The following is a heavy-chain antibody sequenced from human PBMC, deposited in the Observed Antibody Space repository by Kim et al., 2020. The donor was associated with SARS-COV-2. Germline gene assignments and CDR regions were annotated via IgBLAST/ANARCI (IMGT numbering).Heavy chain of an antibody. CDR3: ARGGSTGIAAAAVDY. V-gene: IGHV4-59*09. J-gene: IGHJ4*02. D-gene: IGHD6-13*01. Sequence: PSLKSRVTISVDTSKNQFSLKLSSVTAADTAVYYCARGGSTGIAAAAVDYWGQGTLVTVSS.